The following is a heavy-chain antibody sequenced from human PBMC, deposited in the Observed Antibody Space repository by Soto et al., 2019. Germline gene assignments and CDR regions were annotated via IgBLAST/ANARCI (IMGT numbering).Heavy chain of an antibody. CDR3: ATEILEDGTDV. V-gene: IGHV1-69*01. Sequence: HVQLVQSGPEVKKPGSSVKVSCKGSGDAFTTSTISWVRQAPGQGLEWMGGIIPLFGTPIYARKFQGRVTITADEFATTAYLEWSSLRSVDTAIYYCATEILEDGTDVWGQGTTVTVSS. D-gene: IGHD1-1*01. CDR1: GDAFTTST. J-gene: IGHJ6*02. CDR2: IIPLFGTP.